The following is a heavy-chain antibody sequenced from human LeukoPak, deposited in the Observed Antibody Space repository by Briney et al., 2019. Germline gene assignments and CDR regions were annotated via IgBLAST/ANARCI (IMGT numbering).Heavy chain of an antibody. CDR3: ARRWGGSSSWYWNWFDP. V-gene: IGHV1-69*01. Sequence: GASVKVSRKASGGTFSSYAISWVRQAPGQGLEWMGGIIPIFGTANYAQKFQGRVTITADESTSTAYMELSSLRSEDTAVYYCARRWGGSSSWYWNWFDPWGQGTLVTVSS. CDR2: IIPIFGTA. CDR1: GGTFSSYA. J-gene: IGHJ5*02. D-gene: IGHD6-13*01.